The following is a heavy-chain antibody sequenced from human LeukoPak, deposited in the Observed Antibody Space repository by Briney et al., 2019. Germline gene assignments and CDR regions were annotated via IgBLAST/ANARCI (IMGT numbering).Heavy chain of an antibody. V-gene: IGHV3-23*01. D-gene: IGHD2-15*01. CDR2: ISGSGGST. CDR1: GFTFSSYA. CDR3: AKDGSGEGQFDY. J-gene: IGHJ4*02. Sequence: GTSLRLSCAASGFTFSSYAMSWVRQAPGKGLEWVSGISGSGGSTYYADSVKGRFTISRDTSKNTLYLQMNSLRAEDTAVYYCAKDGSGEGQFDYWGQGTLVTVSS.